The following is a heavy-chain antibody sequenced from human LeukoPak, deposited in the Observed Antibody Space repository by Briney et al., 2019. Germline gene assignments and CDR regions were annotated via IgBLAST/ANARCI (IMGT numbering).Heavy chain of an antibody. CDR1: GHTFSSYY. V-gene: IGHV1-46*01. J-gene: IGHJ5*02. CDR3: ARERAYCSSTSCRGKSDRFDP. CDR2: INPSGGST. D-gene: IGHD2-2*01. Sequence: ASVKVSCKASGHTFSSYYMHWVRQAPGQGLEWMGIINPSGGSTSYAQKFQGRVTMTRDTSTSTVYMELSSLRSEDTAVYYCARERAYCSSTSCRGKSDRFDPWGQGTLVTVSS.